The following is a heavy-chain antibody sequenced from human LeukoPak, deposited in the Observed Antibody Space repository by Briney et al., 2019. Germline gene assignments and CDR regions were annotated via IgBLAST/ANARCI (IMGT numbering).Heavy chain of an antibody. Sequence: GGSLRLSCAASGFNFGDFALHWVRQTPGRGLEWVSLIGGDSSSIYYADSVKGRFTISRDNSKTSLFLRMDSLTAEDTGIYFCARDYCSGTSCHLFDYWGQGTLLIVSS. V-gene: IGHV3-43*02. CDR1: GFNFGDFA. CDR2: IGGDSSSI. CDR3: ARDYCSGTSCHLFDY. D-gene: IGHD2-2*01. J-gene: IGHJ4*02.